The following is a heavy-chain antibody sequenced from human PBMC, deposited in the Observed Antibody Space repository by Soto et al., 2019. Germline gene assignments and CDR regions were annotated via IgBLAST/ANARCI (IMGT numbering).Heavy chain of an antibody. Sequence: QLQLQESGSGLVKPSQTLSLTCAVSGGSISSGGYSWSWIRQPPGKGLEWIGYIYHSGSTYYDPSLKSRVTISVDRSKNQFSLKLSSVTAADPAVYYCARGSPVATDYWGQGTLVTVSS. J-gene: IGHJ4*02. CDR1: GGSISSGGYS. CDR2: IYHSGST. D-gene: IGHD2-21*02. CDR3: ARGSPVATDY. V-gene: IGHV4-30-2*01.